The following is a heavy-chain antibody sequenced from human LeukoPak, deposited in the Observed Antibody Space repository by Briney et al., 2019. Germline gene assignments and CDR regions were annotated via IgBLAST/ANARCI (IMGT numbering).Heavy chain of an antibody. CDR3: ARDTHDYGSGSYRYYYYMDV. Sequence: SETLSLTCTVSGGSISSSSYYWGWIRQPPGEGLEWIGSIYYSGSTYYNPSLKSRVTISVDTSKNQFSLKLSSVTAADTAVYYCARDTHDYGSGSYRYYYYMDVWGKGTTVTVSS. V-gene: IGHV4-39*07. D-gene: IGHD3-10*01. CDR2: IYYSGST. CDR1: GGSISSSSYY. J-gene: IGHJ6*03.